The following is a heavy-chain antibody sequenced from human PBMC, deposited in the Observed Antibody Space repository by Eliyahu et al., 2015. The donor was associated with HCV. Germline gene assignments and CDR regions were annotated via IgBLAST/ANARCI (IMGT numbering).Heavy chain of an antibody. J-gene: IGHJ4*02. CDR1: GFTFSSYS. CDR2: ISSSSSTI. CDR3: ARDRSRGLHYFDY. Sequence: EVQLVESGGGLVQPGGSLRLSCAASGFTFSSYSMNWVRQAPGKGLEWVSYISSSSSTIYYADSVKGRFTISRDNAKNSLYLQMNSLRAEDTAVYYCARDRSRGLHYFDYWGQGTLVTVSS. V-gene: IGHV3-48*01. D-gene: IGHD3-16*01.